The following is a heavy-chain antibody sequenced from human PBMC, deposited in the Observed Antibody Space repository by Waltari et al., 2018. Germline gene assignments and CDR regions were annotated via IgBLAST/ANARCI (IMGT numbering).Heavy chain of an antibody. V-gene: IGHV4-38-2*02. Sequence: QVQLQESGPGLVKPSETLSLTCTVSGYSISSGYYWGWLRQPPGKGLEWIGSIYHSGSTYYNPSLKSRVTISVDTSKNQFSLKLSSVTAADTAVYYCARDVVGSSWNYYYYMDVWGKGTTVTVSS. J-gene: IGHJ6*03. CDR2: IYHSGST. D-gene: IGHD6-13*01. CDR1: GYSISSGYY. CDR3: ARDVVGSSWNYYYYMDV.